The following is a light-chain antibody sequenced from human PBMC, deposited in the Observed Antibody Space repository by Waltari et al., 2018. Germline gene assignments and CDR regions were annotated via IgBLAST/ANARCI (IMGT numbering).Light chain of an antibody. CDR1: QSILYSSTNKNY. V-gene: IGKV4-1*01. CDR3: QQAYRTPLT. J-gene: IGKJ4*01. CDR2: WAS. Sequence: DIVMTQSPDSLTVSLGERATIKCKSSQSILYSSTNKNYLAWYQQKSGQPPKLLVYWASTLASGVPDRFYGSGSGTDFTLTISSLQPEDFAVYYFQQAYRTPLTFGGGTKVEIK.